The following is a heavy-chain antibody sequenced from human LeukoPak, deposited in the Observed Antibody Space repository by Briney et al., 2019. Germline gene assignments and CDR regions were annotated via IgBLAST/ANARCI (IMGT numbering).Heavy chain of an antibody. CDR1: GFSFSTSW. CDR3: AKLLGDVTTFDC. CDR2: INQGGSVR. D-gene: IGHD4-17*01. J-gene: IGHJ4*02. V-gene: IGHV3-7*01. Sequence: PGGSLRLSCGASGFSFSTSWVTWVRQPPGKGLEWVASINQGGSVRHYVDSVKGRFTISRDNSKNSLSLQMSSLRAEDTAVYYCAKLLGDVTTFDCWGQGALVTVSS.